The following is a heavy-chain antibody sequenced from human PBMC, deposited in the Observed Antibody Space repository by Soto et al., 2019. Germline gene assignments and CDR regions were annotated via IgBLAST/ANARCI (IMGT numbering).Heavy chain of an antibody. Sequence: ASVKVSCKASGYTFTSYAMHWVRQAPGQRLEWMGWINAGNGNTKYSQKFQGRVTITRDTSASTAYMELSSLRSEDTAVYYCARDQGYDFWSGPHWGQGTLVTVSS. CDR3: ARDQGYDFWSGPH. D-gene: IGHD3-3*01. CDR1: GYTFTSYA. J-gene: IGHJ4*02. V-gene: IGHV1-3*01. CDR2: INAGNGNT.